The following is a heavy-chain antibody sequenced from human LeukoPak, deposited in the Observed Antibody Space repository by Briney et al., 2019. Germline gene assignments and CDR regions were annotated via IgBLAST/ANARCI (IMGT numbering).Heavy chain of an antibody. CDR2: ITNDGSST. D-gene: IGHD4-17*01. V-gene: IGHV3-64*02. CDR3: AREPRDYGDYVGARFDY. Sequence: GGSLRLSCAASGFSFTTYAMFWVRQAPGKGLEYVSAITNDGSSTYYADSVKGRFTISRDNSKNTLYLQMGSLRAEDMALYYCAREPRDYGDYVGARFDYWGQGTLVTVSS. J-gene: IGHJ4*02. CDR1: GFSFTTYA.